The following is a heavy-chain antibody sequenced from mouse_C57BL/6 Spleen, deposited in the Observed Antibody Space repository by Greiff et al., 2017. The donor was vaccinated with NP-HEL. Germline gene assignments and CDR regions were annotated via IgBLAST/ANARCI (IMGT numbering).Heavy chain of an antibody. J-gene: IGHJ3*01. Sequence: QVQLQQPGAELVRPGSSVKLSCKASGYTFTSYWMHWVKQRPIQGLEWIGNIDPSDSETHYNQKFKDKATLTVDKSSSTAYMQLSSLTSEDSAVYYCASGPYDGYAAWFADWGQGTLVTVSA. CDR1: GYTFTSYW. CDR3: ASGPYDGYAAWFAD. D-gene: IGHD2-3*01. V-gene: IGHV1-52*01. CDR2: IDPSDSET.